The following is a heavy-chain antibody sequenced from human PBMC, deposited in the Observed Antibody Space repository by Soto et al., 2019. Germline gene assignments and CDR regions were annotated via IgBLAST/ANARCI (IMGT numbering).Heavy chain of an antibody. Sequence: PSETLSLTCTVSGGSVSSCSYYWSWIRQPPGKGLEWIGYIYYSGSTNYNPSLKSRVTISVDTSKNQFSLKLSSVTAADTAVYYCARVLSGSYFGGPYDAFDIWGQGTMVTVSS. CDR3: ARVLSGSYFGGPYDAFDI. CDR2: IYYSGST. D-gene: IGHD1-26*01. J-gene: IGHJ3*02. CDR1: GGSVSSCSYY. V-gene: IGHV4-61*01.